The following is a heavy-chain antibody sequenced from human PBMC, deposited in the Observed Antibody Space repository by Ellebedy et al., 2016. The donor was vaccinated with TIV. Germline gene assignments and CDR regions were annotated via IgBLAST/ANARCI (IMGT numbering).Heavy chain of an antibody. Sequence: GESLKISCAASGFTVSSNYMNWVRQAPGKGLEWVSVIYSGGSTYYAESVKGRFTISRDNSKNTLYLKMNSLRAEDTAVYYCARGWGDETFEYWGQGTLVTVSS. CDR2: IYSGGST. D-gene: IGHD3-16*01. V-gene: IGHV3-66*01. CDR3: ARGWGDETFEY. J-gene: IGHJ4*02. CDR1: GFTVSSNY.